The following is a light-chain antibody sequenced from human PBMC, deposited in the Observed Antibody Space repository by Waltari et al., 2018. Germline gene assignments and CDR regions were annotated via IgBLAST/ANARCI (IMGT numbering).Light chain of an antibody. CDR1: QTVRSF. V-gene: IGKV3-11*01. CDR3: LQRSNWPYT. CDR2: DAS. J-gene: IGKJ2*01. Sequence: EIVLTQSPATLSLSPGERATLSCRASQTVRSFLAWYQQKPGHAPRLLIFDASSRAPGIPAKFRGSGSGTDFTLTVSNLEPEDFVVYYCLQRSNWPYTFGQGTRVEIK.